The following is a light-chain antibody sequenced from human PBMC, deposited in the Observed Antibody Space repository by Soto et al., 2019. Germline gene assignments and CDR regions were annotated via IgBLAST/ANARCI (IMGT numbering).Light chain of an antibody. V-gene: IGKV3-20*01. CDR2: GAS. J-gene: IGKJ1*01. CDR3: QQYGSSPSWT. CDR1: QSVRSN. Sequence: ETLLTQSPATLSLSPGERATLSCRASQSVRSNLAWYQQKPGQAPRLLIYGASSRATVIPDRFSGSGSGTDFTLTISRLEPEDFAVYYCQQYGSSPSWTFGQGTKVDIK.